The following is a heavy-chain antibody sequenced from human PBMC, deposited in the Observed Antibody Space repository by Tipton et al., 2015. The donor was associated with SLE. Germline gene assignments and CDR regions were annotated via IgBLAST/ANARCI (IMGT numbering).Heavy chain of an antibody. CDR2: INTSGST. J-gene: IGHJ3*02. Sequence: TLSLTCTVSGGSIASGSYYWSWIRQPAGRALEWIGRINTSGSTTYNPSLKGRVTLSLDTSKNHFSLNLSSVTAADTALYYCARGLRPFPRLDIWGLGTKVTVSS. CDR1: GGSIASGSYY. V-gene: IGHV4-61*02. CDR3: ARGLRPFPRLDI. D-gene: IGHD4-17*01.